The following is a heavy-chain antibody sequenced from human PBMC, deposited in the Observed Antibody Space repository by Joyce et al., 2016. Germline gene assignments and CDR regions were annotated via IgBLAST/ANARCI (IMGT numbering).Heavy chain of an antibody. V-gene: IGHV3-53*04. CDR1: GSSVSNNY. J-gene: IGHJ4*02. CDR3: ARVFRSSTDGSRKLRYYFDY. Sequence: EVQLVESGGGLVQPGGSLKLSCGVSGSSVSNNYMSWVRQAPGKGLEWVSVIYTGGPTYYADSRKGRFTISRHNSKNTLYLQMNSLRVEDTAVYYCARVFRSSTDGSRKLRYYFDYWGQGTLVTVSS. D-gene: IGHD2/OR15-2a*01. CDR2: IYTGGPT.